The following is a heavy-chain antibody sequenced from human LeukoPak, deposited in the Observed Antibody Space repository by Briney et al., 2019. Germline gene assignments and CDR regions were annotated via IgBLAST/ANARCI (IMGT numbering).Heavy chain of an antibody. J-gene: IGHJ4*02. CDR1: GGSISSYY. Sequence: PSETLSLTRTVSGGSISSYYWSWIRQPPGKGLEWIGHIYSSGTTNYNPSLKSRVTMSVDTPKNQFSLKLSSVTAADTAVYYCARSRGHFWSGSYYFDYWGQGTLVTVSS. CDR2: IYSSGTT. CDR3: ARSRGHFWSGSYYFDY. V-gene: IGHV4-59*01. D-gene: IGHD3-3*02.